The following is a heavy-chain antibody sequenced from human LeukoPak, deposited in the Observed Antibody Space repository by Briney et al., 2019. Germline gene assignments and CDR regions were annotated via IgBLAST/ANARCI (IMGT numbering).Heavy chain of an antibody. V-gene: IGHV3-23*01. J-gene: IGHJ6*02. CDR1: GFTFSSYA. CDR3: AKEHSNYHYYYGTDV. D-gene: IGHD4-11*01. Sequence: PGGSLRLSCAASGFTFSSYAMSWVRLAPGKGLEWVSTISGGGDSAYYADSVKGRFTISRDNSMNTLYLQVNSLRAEDTAVYYCAKEHSNYHYYYGTDVWGQGTTVTVSS. CDR2: ISGGGDSA.